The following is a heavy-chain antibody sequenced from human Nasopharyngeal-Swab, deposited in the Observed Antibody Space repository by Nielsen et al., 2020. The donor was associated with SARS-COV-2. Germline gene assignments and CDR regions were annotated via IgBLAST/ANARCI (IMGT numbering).Heavy chain of an antibody. CDR3: AKAGSYGSGTGYGMDV. D-gene: IGHD3-10*01. CDR2: ITWNSGSI. V-gene: IGHV3-9*01. CDR1: GFTFDDFV. J-gene: IGHJ6*02. Sequence: GGSLRLSCAASGFTFDDFVMHWVRQAPGKGLAWVSGITWNSGSIYYADSVKGRFTISRDNAKNSLYLQMNSLRPEDTALYYCAKAGSYGSGTGYGMDVWGQGTTVTVSS.